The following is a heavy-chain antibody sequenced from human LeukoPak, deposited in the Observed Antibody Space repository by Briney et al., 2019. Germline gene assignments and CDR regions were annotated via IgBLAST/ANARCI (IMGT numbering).Heavy chain of an antibody. CDR2: IHYSGST. Sequence: PSETLSLTCTVSGGSISSYYWSWIRQPPGKGLEWIGYIHYSGSTNYNPSLKSRVTISVDTSKNQFSLKLSSVTAADTAVYYCARVSANYYGSGSLWFYYYYMDVWGKGTTVTVSS. CDR1: GGSISSYY. D-gene: IGHD3-10*01. V-gene: IGHV4-59*01. J-gene: IGHJ6*03. CDR3: ARVSANYYGSGSLWFYYYYMDV.